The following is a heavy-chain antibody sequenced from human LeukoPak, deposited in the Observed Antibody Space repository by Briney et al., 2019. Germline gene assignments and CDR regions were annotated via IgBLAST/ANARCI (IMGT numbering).Heavy chain of an antibody. CDR3: ARGMTTVVSIAPYYYYYGMDV. CDR1: GGTFSSYA. CDR2: IIPIFGTA. D-gene: IGHD4-23*01. J-gene: IGHJ6*02. V-gene: IGHV1-69*13. Sequence: GASVKVSCKASGGTFSSYAISWVRQAPGQGLEWMGGIIPIFGTANYAQKFQGRVTITADESTSAAYMELSSLRSEDTAVYYCARGMTTVVSIAPYYYYYGMDVWGQGTTVTVSS.